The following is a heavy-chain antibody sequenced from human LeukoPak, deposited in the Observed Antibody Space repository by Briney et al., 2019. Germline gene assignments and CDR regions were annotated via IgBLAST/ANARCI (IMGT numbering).Heavy chain of an antibody. J-gene: IGHJ3*02. CDR1: GFTVSSNY. D-gene: IGHD1-26*01. V-gene: IGHV3-53*01. CDR2: IYSDGST. CDR3: ARELREHGVFDI. Sequence: AGGSLRLSCAASGFTVSSNYMSWVRQAPGKGLEWVSEIYSDGSTYYAASVKGRFSISRDNSKNTMYLQMNSLRAEDTAVYYCARELREHGVFDIWGQGTMVTVSS.